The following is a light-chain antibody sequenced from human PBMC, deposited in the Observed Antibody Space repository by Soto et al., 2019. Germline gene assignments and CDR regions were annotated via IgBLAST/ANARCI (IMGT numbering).Light chain of an antibody. J-gene: IGKJ3*01. CDR2: DAS. CDR1: QDIGTS. Sequence: DILMTQSPSSLSAFVGERVTITCQASQDIGTSLNWYQQRPGEAPKFLIYDASRLEAGVPSRFSGSGSGTDFTFAISSLQPEDIAKYYCQHGGTFGPGTKVDFK. V-gene: IGKV1-33*01. CDR3: QHGGT.